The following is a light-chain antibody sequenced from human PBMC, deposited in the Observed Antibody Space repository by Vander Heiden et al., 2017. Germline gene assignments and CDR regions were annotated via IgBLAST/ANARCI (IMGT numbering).Light chain of an antibody. CDR1: QSVSNY. V-gene: IGKV3-11*01. CDR2: DAS. CDR3: QQRSNWPPEVT. J-gene: IGKJ4*01. Sequence: EIVLTQSPATLSLSPGERDTLSCRASQSVSNYLAWYQHKPGQAPRLLIYDASNRAAGIPARFSGSGSGTDFTLTISSLEPEDFAVYYCQQRSNWPPEVTFGGGTKVEIK.